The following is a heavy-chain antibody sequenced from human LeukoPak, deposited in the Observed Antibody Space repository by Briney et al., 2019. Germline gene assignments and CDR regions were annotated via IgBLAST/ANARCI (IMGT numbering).Heavy chain of an antibody. CDR1: GFTVSSNY. CDR3: AKWDTYYDSSGYYFY. V-gene: IGHV3-53*01. CDR2: IYSGGST. D-gene: IGHD3-22*01. J-gene: IGHJ4*02. Sequence: GGSLRLSCAASGFTVSSNYMSWVRQAPGKGLEWVSVIYSGGSTYYADSVKGRFTISRDNSKNTLYLQMNSLRAEDTAVYYCAKWDTYYDSSGYYFYWGQGTLVTVSS.